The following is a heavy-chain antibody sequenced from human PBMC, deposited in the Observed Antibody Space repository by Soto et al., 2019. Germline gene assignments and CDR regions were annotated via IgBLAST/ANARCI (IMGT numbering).Heavy chain of an antibody. V-gene: IGHV3-48*02. CDR2: ITTTSSTM. CDR3: ARDSSGRQYYGMDV. D-gene: IGHD3-22*01. Sequence: GGSLRLSCTPSGFIFSDYSMNWVRQAPGKGLEWISYITTTSSTMYYADSVKGRFTISRDNAKNSLYLQMHSLRDEDTAVYYCARDSSGRQYYGMDVWGQGTTVTVS. J-gene: IGHJ6*02. CDR1: GFIFSDYS.